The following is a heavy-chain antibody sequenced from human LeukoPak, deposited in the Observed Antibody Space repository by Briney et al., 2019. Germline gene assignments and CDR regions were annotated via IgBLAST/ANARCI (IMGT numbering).Heavy chain of an antibody. CDR1: GFIFSTHS. Sequence: GGSLRLSCAASGFIFSTHSMNWVRQAPGKGLEWVSYISSSSTIYHADSVKGRFTISRDNAENSLYLQMNSLGAEDTAVYYCARDDHYNYYYMDVWGKGTTVTVSS. V-gene: IGHV3-48*01. CDR3: ARDDHYNYYYMDV. J-gene: IGHJ6*03. CDR2: ISSSSTI.